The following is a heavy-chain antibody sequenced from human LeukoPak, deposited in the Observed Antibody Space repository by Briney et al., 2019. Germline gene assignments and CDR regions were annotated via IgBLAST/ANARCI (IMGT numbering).Heavy chain of an antibody. J-gene: IGHJ5*02. D-gene: IGHD2-15*01. V-gene: IGHV1-18*01. Sequence: ASVKVSCKTSGYSSASYGINWVRQAPGQGLEWMGWISAYNGYTNYAQKFQGRVTMTTDTSTNTAYMELRSLRSDDTAVYYCARMPPVVVVAATLSDWFDPWGQGTLVTVSS. CDR2: ISAYNGYT. CDR3: ARMPPVVVVAATLSDWFDP. CDR1: GYSSASYG.